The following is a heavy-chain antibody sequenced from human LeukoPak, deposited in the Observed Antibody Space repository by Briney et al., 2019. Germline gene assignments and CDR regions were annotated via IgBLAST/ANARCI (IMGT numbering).Heavy chain of an antibody. CDR1: GFTFSSYS. CDR2: ISSSSSYI. D-gene: IGHD3-22*01. V-gene: IGHV3-21*01. CDR3: ARDRNYYDSSGYFSELDY. J-gene: IGHJ4*02. Sequence: GGSLRLSCAASGFTFSSYSMNWVRQAPGKGLEWVSSISSSSSYIYYADSVKGRFTISRDNAKNSLYLQMNSLRAEDTAVYYCARDRNYYDSSGYFSELDYWGQGTLVTVSS.